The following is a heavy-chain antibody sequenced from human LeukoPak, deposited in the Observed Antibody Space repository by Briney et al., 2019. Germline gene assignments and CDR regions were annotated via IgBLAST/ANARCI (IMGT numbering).Heavy chain of an antibody. CDR1: GFTVSSNY. CDR3: AREGSAPVEGAFDI. Sequence: GGSLRLSCAASGFTVSSNYMSLVRQAPGKGLEWVSVIYSGGSTYYADSVKGRFNISRDNSKNTLYLQMNSLRAEDTAVYYCAREGSAPVEGAFDIWGQGTMVTVSS. V-gene: IGHV3-53*01. J-gene: IGHJ3*02. D-gene: IGHD1-26*01. CDR2: IYSGGST.